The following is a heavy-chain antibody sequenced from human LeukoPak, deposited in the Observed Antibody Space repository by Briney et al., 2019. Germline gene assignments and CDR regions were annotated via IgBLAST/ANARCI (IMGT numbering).Heavy chain of an antibody. V-gene: IGHV3-53*01. CDR2: IYGGGST. Sequence: GWSLRLSCAASVFTVSSNYMNWVRQAPGKGLEWVSVIYGGGSTYYADSVKGRFTISRDNCKNTLYLQMNSLRAEDTAVYYCARGSSLPATHFDYWGQGTLVTVSS. J-gene: IGHJ4*02. CDR1: VFTVSSNY. D-gene: IGHD2-15*01. CDR3: ARGSSLPATHFDY.